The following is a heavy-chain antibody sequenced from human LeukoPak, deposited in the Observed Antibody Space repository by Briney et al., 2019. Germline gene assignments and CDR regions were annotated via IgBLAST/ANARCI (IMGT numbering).Heavy chain of an antibody. CDR2: IYYSGYT. J-gene: IGHJ4*02. Sequence: PSETLSLTCTVSGGSISSSSYYWGWIRQPPGKGLEWIGTIYYSGYTYYNPSLESRVTISVDTSKNQFSMKLSTVTAADTAIYYCAKHYMGSSYNRGLDYWGQGTLVTVSS. CDR1: GGSISSSSYY. CDR3: AKHYMGSSYNRGLDY. V-gene: IGHV4-39*01. D-gene: IGHD3-10*01.